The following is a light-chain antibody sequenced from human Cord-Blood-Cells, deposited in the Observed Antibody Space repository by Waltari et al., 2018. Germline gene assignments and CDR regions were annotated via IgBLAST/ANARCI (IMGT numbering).Light chain of an antibody. Sequence: LHMTQSPSSLSASVGDRVSITCQASQDISNYLNWYQKKPGKAPKLLIYDASNVETGVTSRFSGSGSGTDFTFTISILQPEDIATYYCQQYDNLPLTFGGGTKVEIK. CDR1: QDISNY. V-gene: IGKV1-33*01. CDR2: DAS. J-gene: IGKJ4*01. CDR3: QQYDNLPLT.